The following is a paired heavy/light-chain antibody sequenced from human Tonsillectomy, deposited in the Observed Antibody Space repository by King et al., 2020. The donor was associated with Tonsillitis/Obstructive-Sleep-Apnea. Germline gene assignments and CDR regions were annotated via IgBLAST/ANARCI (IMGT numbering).Heavy chain of an antibody. CDR2: INHSGST. Sequence: QVQLQQWGAGLLKPSETLSLTCAVYGGSFSGYYWSWIRQPPGKGLEWIGEINHSGSTNYNPSLKSRVTISVDTSKNQFSLKLSSVTAADTAVYYCARGPREKVPAAIRTDYYYYYYMDVWGKGTTVTVSS. CDR3: ARGPREKVPAAIRTDYYYYYYMDV. D-gene: IGHD2-2*02. V-gene: IGHV4-34*01. CDR1: GGSFSGYY. J-gene: IGHJ6*03.
Light chain of an antibody. J-gene: IGLJ2*01. CDR1: SSDVGGYNY. Sequence: QSALTQPPSASGSPGQSVTISCTGTSSDVGGYNYVSWYQQHPGKAPKLMIYEVSKRPSGVPDRFSGSKSGNTASLTVSGLQAEDEADYYCSSYAGSNNPVLFGGGTKLTVL. CDR2: EVS. CDR3: SSYAGSNNPVL. V-gene: IGLV2-8*01.